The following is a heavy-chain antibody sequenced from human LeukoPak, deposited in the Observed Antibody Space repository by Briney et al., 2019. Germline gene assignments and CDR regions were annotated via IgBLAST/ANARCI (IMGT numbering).Heavy chain of an antibody. D-gene: IGHD1-26*01. CDR1: GFTFSSNY. V-gene: IGHV3-53*01. CDR2: IYSGGST. CDR3: ARVRVGGSYYFDY. Sequence: GGSLRLSCAASGFTFSSNYMSWVRQAPGKGLEWVSVIYSGGSTYYADSVKGRFTISRDNAKNSLYLQMSSLRVADTAVYYCARVRVGGSYYFDYWGQGTLVTVSS. J-gene: IGHJ4*02.